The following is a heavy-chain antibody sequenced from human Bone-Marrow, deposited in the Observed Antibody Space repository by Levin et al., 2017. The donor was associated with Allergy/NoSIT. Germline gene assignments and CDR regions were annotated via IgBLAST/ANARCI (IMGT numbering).Heavy chain of an antibody. Sequence: LSLPFPFSFVSLRRAGSHWTWIRQSPGQGLEWIGYISYRGTTYYNPSLKSRLTLSLDTSEQRFSLNLNSVTAADTAIYYCARLDGYYFDYWGQGTLVTVSS. V-gene: IGHV4-31*03. J-gene: IGHJ4*02. CDR2: ISYRGTT. D-gene: IGHD3-9*01. CDR1: FVSLRRAGSH. CDR3: ARLDGYYFDY.